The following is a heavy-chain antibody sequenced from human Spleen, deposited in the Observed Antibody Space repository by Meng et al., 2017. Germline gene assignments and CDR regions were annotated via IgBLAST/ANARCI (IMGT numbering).Heavy chain of an antibody. J-gene: IGHJ3*02. V-gene: IGHV4-39*07. CDR2: IYYSGST. CDR3: ARDLRYSGSYSPNDAFDI. D-gene: IGHD1-26*01. CDR1: GGSISSSSYH. Sequence: GSLRLSCTVSGGSISSSSYHWGWIRQPPGKGLEWIGSIYYSGSTYYNPSLKSRVTISVDTSKNQFSLKLSSVTAADTAVYYCARDLRYSGSYSPNDAFDIWGQGTMVTVSS.